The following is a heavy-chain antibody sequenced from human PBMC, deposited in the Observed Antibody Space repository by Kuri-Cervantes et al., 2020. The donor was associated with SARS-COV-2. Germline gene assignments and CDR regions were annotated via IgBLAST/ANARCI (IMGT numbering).Heavy chain of an antibody. D-gene: IGHD5-24*01. CDR3: AMGGVKGTAGYIFDY. CDR1: GYSFTSYW. Sequence: KVACKGSGYSFTSYWISWVRQMPGKGLEWMGRIDPSDSYTNYSPSFQGHVTISADKSISTAYLQWSSLKASDTAMYYCAMGGVKGTAGYIFDYWGQGTPVTVSS. CDR2: IDPSDSYT. J-gene: IGHJ4*02. V-gene: IGHV5-10-1*01.